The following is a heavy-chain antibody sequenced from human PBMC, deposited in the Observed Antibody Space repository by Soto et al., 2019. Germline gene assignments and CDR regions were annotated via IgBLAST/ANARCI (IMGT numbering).Heavy chain of an antibody. CDR3: TTDESGGTVLMVYAPDYYGMDV. J-gene: IGHJ6*02. D-gene: IGHD2-8*01. CDR2: IKSKTDGGTT. Sequence: GGSLRLSCAASGFTFSNAWMSWVRQAPGKGLEWVGRIKSKTDGGTTDYAAPVKGRFTISRDDSKNTLYLQMNSLKTEDTAVYYCTTDESGGTVLMVYAPDYYGMDVWGQGTTVTVSS. CDR1: GFTFSNAW. V-gene: IGHV3-15*01.